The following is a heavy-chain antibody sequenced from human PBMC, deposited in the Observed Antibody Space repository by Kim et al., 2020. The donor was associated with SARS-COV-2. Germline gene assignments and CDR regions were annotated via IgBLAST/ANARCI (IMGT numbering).Heavy chain of an antibody. CDR1: GGTFSSYA. Sequence: SVKVSCKASGGTFSSYAISWVRQAPGQGLEWMGRIIPILGIANYAQKFQGRVTITADKYTSTAYMELSSLRSEDTAVYYCAGHYYDSSGYLGGDNWFDPWGQGTLVTVSS. V-gene: IGHV1-69*04. D-gene: IGHD3-22*01. CDR2: IIPILGIA. J-gene: IGHJ5*02. CDR3: AGHYYDSSGYLGGDNWFDP.